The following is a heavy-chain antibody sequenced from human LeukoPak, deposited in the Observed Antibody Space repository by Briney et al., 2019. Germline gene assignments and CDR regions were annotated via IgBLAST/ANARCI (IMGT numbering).Heavy chain of an antibody. D-gene: IGHD6-6*01. CDR1: GGSISSYY. CDR2: IYTSGST. Sequence: SETLSLTCTVSGGSISSYYWSWIRQPAGKGLEWIGRIYTSGSTNYNPSLKSRVTMSVVTSKNQFSLKLSSVTAADTAVYYCTRDRRTRLISSSSVYWYFDLWGRGTLVTVSS. V-gene: IGHV4-4*07. J-gene: IGHJ2*01. CDR3: TRDRRTRLISSSSVYWYFDL.